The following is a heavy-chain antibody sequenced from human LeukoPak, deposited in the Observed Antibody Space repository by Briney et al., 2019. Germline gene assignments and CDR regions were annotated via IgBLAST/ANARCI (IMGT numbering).Heavy chain of an antibody. CDR2: ISGSNSYI. Sequence: GGSLRLSCAASGFTFSSFSMNWVRQAPGKGLEWVSSISGSNSYIFYADSVEGRFTVSRDNAKDSLYLQMNSLRAEDTAVYYCARALTTLTYEGYWGQGTLVTVSS. J-gene: IGHJ4*02. V-gene: IGHV3-21*01. CDR1: GFTFSSFS. CDR3: ARALTTLTYEGY. D-gene: IGHD1-1*01.